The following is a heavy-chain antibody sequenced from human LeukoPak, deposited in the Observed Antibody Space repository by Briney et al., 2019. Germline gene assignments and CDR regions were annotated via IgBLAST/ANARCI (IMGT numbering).Heavy chain of an antibody. J-gene: IGHJ4*02. D-gene: IGHD3-3*01. CDR1: GYSISSGYH. CDR2: IYTSGST. Sequence: PSETLSLTCAVSGYSISSGYHWGWIRQPAGKGLEWIGRIYTSGSTNYNPSLKSRVTISVDTSKNQFSLKLSSVTAADTAVYYCARDQRRITIFGVAPVWGQGTLVTVSS. CDR3: ARDQRRITIFGVAPV. V-gene: IGHV4-61*02.